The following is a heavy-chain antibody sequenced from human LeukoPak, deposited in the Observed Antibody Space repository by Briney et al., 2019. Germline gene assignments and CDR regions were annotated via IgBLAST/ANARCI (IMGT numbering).Heavy chain of an antibody. CDR3: ARELPREVTLDY. CDR2: IFADGSTT. V-gene: IGHV3-74*01. J-gene: IGHJ4*01. Sequence: PGGSLRLSCVASEFNFFSYGMQWARQAPGKGLVWVSRIFADGSTTSYADSVKGRFTVSRDNAKNTLYLQMDSLRAEDTAVYYCARELPREVTLDYWGQGTLVTVSP. D-gene: IGHD2-21*02. CDR1: EFNFFSYG.